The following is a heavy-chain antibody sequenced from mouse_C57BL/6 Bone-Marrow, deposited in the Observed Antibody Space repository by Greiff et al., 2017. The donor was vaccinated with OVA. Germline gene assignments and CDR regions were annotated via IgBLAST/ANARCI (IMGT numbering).Heavy chain of an antibody. Sequence: EVQLKESGGGLVKPGGSLKLSCAASGFTFSDYGMHWVRQAPEKGLEWVAYISSGSSTIYYADTVKGRFTISRDNAKNTLFLQMTSLRSEDTAMYYCARSGTVVPHYYAMDYWGQGTSVTVSS. CDR3: ARSGTVVPHYYAMDY. V-gene: IGHV5-17*01. CDR1: GFTFSDYG. CDR2: ISSGSSTI. J-gene: IGHJ4*01. D-gene: IGHD1-1*01.